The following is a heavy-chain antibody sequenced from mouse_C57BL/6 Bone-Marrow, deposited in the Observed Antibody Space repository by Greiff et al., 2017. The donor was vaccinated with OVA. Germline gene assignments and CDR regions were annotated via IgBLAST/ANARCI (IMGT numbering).Heavy chain of an antibody. D-gene: IGHD1-1*01. CDR2: IRLKSDNYAT. Sequence: EVKLEESGGGLVQPGGSMKLSCVASGFTFSNYWMNWVRQSPEKGLEWVAQIRLKSDNYATHYAESVKGRFTISRDDSKSSVYLQMHNLRAEDTGIYYCTYPHYYYGSSSWGQGTLVTVSA. CDR3: TYPHYYYGSSS. J-gene: IGHJ3*01. V-gene: IGHV6-3*01. CDR1: GFTFSNYW.